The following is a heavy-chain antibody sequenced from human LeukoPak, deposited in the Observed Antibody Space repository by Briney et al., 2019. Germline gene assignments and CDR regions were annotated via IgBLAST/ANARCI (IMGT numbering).Heavy chain of an antibody. CDR2: INHSGST. J-gene: IGHJ6*02. V-gene: IGHV4-34*01. CDR3: ASGSYCSSTSCLGMDV. D-gene: IGHD2-2*01. CDR1: GGSFSGYY. Sequence: PSETLSITCAVYGGSFSGYYWSWIRQPPGKGLERIGEINHSGSTNYNPSLKSRVTISVDTSKNQFSLKLSSVTAADTAVYYCASGSYCSSTSCLGMDVWGQGTTVTVSS.